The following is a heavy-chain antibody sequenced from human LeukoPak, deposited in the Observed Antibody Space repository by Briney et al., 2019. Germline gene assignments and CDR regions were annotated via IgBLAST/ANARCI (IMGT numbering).Heavy chain of an antibody. CDR2: IYYCGST. Sequence: SETLSLTCTVSGGSISSYDWSWIRQTPGKGLEWIGDIYYCGSTNYNPSLKRRVTISVDTSKNQFSLKLSSGTAADTAVYYCARGGRWLQFNYWGQGTLVTVSS. CDR1: GGSISSYD. D-gene: IGHD5-24*01. CDR3: ARGGRWLQFNY. J-gene: IGHJ4*02. V-gene: IGHV4-59*01.